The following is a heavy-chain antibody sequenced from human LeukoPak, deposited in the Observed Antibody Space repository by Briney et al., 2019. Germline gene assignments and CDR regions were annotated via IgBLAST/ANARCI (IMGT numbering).Heavy chain of an antibody. CDR3: AKGLSGLRYFDY. Sequence: GGSLRLSCAASGFTLSSYGMHWVRQAPGKGLEWVAFIRYDGSNKYYADSVKGRFTISRDNSKNTLYLQMDSLRAEDTAVYYCAKGLSGLRYFDYWGQGTLVTVSS. J-gene: IGHJ4*02. CDR2: IRYDGSNK. D-gene: IGHD3-9*01. CDR1: GFTLSSYG. V-gene: IGHV3-30*02.